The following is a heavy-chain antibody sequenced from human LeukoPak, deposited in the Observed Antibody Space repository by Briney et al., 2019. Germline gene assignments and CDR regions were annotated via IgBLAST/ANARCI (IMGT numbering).Heavy chain of an antibody. V-gene: IGHV3-11*01. CDR1: GFTFSDYY. J-gene: IGHJ6*02. CDR2: ISSSGSTI. Sequence: GGSLRLSCAASGFTFSDYYMSWIRQAPGKGLEWVSYISSSGSTIYYADSVKGRFTISRDNTKNSLYLQMNSLRAEDTAVYYCARDRGTAYYYGMDVWGQGTTVTVSS. CDR3: ARDRGTAYYYGMDV. D-gene: IGHD2-21*02.